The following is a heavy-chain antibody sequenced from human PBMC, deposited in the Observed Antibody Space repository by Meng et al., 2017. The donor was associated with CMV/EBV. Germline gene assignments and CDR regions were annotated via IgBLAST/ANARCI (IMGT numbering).Heavy chain of an antibody. Sequence: SLKISCAASGFTFSSYAMHWVRQAPGKGLEWVAVISYDGSNKYYAASVKGRFTISRDNSKNTLYLQMNSLRAEDTAVYYCARDYDFWSGYYTGGNFDYWGQGTLVTVSS. D-gene: IGHD3-3*01. CDR2: ISYDGSNK. CDR3: ARDYDFWSGYYTGGNFDY. V-gene: IGHV3-30-3*01. J-gene: IGHJ4*02. CDR1: GFTFSSYA.